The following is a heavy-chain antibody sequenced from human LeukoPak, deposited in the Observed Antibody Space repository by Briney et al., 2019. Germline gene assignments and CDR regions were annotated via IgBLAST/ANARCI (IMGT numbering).Heavy chain of an antibody. CDR3: ARDVPYCSSTSCYDWFDP. CDR2: IYYSGST. CDR1: GGSISSYY. Sequence: SETLSLTCTVSGGSISSYYWSWIRQPPGKGLEWIGHIYYSGSTNYNPSLKSRVTISVDTSKNQFSLKLSSVTAADTAVYYCARDVPYCSSTSCYDWFDPWGQGTLVTVSS. J-gene: IGHJ5*02. D-gene: IGHD2-2*01. V-gene: IGHV4-59*01.